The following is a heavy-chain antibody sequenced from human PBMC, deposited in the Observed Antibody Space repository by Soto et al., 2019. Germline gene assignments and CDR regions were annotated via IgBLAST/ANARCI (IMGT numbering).Heavy chain of an antibody. CDR2: ISYDGNNK. D-gene: IGHD2-15*01. V-gene: IGHV3-30-3*01. J-gene: IGHJ6*02. CDR1: GFTFSSYA. CDR3: ARAGCAGGSCYTLVGLRYGMDV. Sequence: QVQLVESGRGVVQPGRSLRLSCAASGFTFSSYAMYWVRQAPGKGLEWVAVISYDGNNKYYADSVKGRFTISRDNSKNTLYLQMNSLRTEDMAVYYCARAGCAGGSCYTLVGLRYGMDVWGQGTTVTVSS.